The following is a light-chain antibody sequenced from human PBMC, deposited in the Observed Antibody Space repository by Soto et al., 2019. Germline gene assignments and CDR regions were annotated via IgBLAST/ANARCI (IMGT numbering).Light chain of an antibody. CDR2: KAS. J-gene: IGKJ1*01. Sequence: DIQMTQSPSTLSASVGDRVTITCRASQSISSWLAWYQQKPGKAPKLLIYKASSLESGVPSRFSGSGSGTEFTLTISSLQPDDFATYYCQQYYSYSWTFGQGTKVDNK. CDR1: QSISSW. V-gene: IGKV1-5*03. CDR3: QQYYSYSWT.